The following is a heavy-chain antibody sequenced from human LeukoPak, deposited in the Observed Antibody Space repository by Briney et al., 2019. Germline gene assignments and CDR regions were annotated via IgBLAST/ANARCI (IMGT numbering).Heavy chain of an antibody. CDR3: ARDLVTVTKGFDI. CDR1: GDSFSSHY. Sequence: PSETLSLTCAVSGDSFSSHYWTWIRQSPGTGLEWIGYIPHIGRTNYNPSVKSRVTISIDTSKNQFSMKLRSVTAADTAVYYCARDLVTVTKGFDIWGQGTMVSVSS. D-gene: IGHD4-17*01. V-gene: IGHV4-59*11. J-gene: IGHJ3*02. CDR2: IPHIGRT.